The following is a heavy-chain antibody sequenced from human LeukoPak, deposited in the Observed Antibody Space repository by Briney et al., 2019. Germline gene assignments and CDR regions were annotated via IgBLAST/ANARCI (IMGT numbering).Heavy chain of an antibody. V-gene: IGHV4-59*02. J-gene: IGHJ4*02. CDR2: MSYSEST. CDR3: AGGIAVAGRSPDYFDY. D-gene: IGHD6-19*01. Sequence: PSETLSLTCTVSGDSVTNYYWSWVRQPPGKGLQWIGYMSYSESTNYSPSLKSRVTISIDTSKNQFSLRLNSVTATDTAVYYCAGGIAVAGRSPDYFDYWGQGALVTVSS. CDR1: GDSVTNYY.